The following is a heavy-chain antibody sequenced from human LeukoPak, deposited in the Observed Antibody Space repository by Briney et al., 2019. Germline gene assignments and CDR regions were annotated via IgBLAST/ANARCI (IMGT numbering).Heavy chain of an antibody. D-gene: IGHD6-19*01. V-gene: IGHV1-18*01. CDR3: ARGDSSGWYYFDY. Sequence: ASVKVSCKASGYTFTSYGISWVRQAPGQGLEWMGWISAYNGNTNYAQKFQGRVTMTRDMSTSTVYMELSSLRSEDTAVYYCARGDSSGWYYFDYWGQGTLVTVSS. J-gene: IGHJ4*02. CDR1: GYTFTSYG. CDR2: ISAYNGNT.